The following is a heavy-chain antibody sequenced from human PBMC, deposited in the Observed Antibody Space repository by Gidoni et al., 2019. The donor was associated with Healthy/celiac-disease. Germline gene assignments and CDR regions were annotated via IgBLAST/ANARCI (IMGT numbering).Heavy chain of an antibody. CDR1: GGTFSSYA. CDR3: ARGYYDSSGYYAEANYFDY. D-gene: IGHD3-22*01. Sequence: QVQLVQSGAEVKKPGSSVKVSCKASGGTFSSYAISWVRQAPGQGLEWMGGIIPIFGTANDAQKFQGRVTITADKSTSTAYMELSSLRSEDTAVYYCARGYYDSSGYYAEANYFDYWGQGTLVTVSS. V-gene: IGHV1-69*06. CDR2: IIPIFGTA. J-gene: IGHJ4*02.